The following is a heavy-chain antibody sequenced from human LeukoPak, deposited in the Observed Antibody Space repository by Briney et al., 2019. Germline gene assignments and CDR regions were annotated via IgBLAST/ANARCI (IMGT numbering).Heavy chain of an antibody. V-gene: IGHV3-21*01. Sequence: GGSLRLSCAASGFTFTRNSKNWVRQAPGKGLEWVSSISSASSYIYYADSVKGRFTISRDNSKNTLYLQMNSLRAEDTAVYYCARDHPGGYFDYWGQGTLVTVSS. CDR3: ARDHPGGYFDY. CDR2: ISSASSYI. J-gene: IGHJ4*02. D-gene: IGHD3-16*01. CDR1: GFTFTRNS.